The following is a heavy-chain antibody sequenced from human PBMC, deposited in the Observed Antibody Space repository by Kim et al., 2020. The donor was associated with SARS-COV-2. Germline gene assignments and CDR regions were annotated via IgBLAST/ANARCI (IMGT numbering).Heavy chain of an antibody. D-gene: IGHD3-10*01. Sequence: SVKVSCKASGCTFSSYAISWVRQAPGQGLEWMGGIIPIFGTANYAQKFLGRVTITTDESTSTAYMELSSLRSEDTAVYYCPWFGELFYPNSPALDYWGQGTLVTVSS. CDR2: IIPIFGTA. J-gene: IGHJ4*02. V-gene: IGHV1-69*05. CDR1: GCTFSSYA. CDR3: PWFGELFYPNSPALDY.